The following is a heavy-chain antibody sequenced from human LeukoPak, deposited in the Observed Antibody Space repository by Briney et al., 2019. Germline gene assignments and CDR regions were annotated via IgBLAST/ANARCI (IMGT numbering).Heavy chain of an antibody. Sequence: SETLSLTCAVSGYSISSGYYWGWIRQPPGKGLEWIGSIYHSGSTYYNPSLKSRVTISVDTSKNQFSLKLSSVTAADTAVYYCARHPGRIAVAGFDYWGQGTLVTVSS. CDR2: IYHSGST. V-gene: IGHV4-38-2*01. CDR1: GYSISSGYY. D-gene: IGHD6-19*01. CDR3: ARHPGRIAVAGFDY. J-gene: IGHJ4*02.